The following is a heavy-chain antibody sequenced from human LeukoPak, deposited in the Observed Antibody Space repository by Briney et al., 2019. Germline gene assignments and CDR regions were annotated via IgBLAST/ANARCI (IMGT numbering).Heavy chain of an antibody. CDR3: ARDTGYCTNGVCSFDP. CDR1: GFTFSSYW. D-gene: IGHD2-8*01. J-gene: IGHJ5*02. CDR2: INSDGSGT. Sequence: PGGCLRLSCAASGFTFSSYWMHGVCHAPGKGLGWVSRINSDGSGTSYADSVKGRFTISRDNAKNTLYLQMNSLRAEDTAVYYCARDTGYCTNGVCSFDPWGQGTLVTVSS. V-gene: IGHV3-74*01.